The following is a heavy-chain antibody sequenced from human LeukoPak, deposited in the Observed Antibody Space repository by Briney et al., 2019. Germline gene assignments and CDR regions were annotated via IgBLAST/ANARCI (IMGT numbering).Heavy chain of an antibody. D-gene: IGHD3-10*01. Sequence: PSQTLSLTCTVSGGSISSGDYYWSWIRQPPGKGLEWIGYIYYSGSTYYNPSLKSRVTISVDTSKNQFSLKLSSVTAADTAVYYCAILMVRGGTFDYWGQGTLVTVSS. V-gene: IGHV4-30-4*01. CDR3: AILMVRGGTFDY. J-gene: IGHJ4*02. CDR1: GGSISSGDYY. CDR2: IYYSGST.